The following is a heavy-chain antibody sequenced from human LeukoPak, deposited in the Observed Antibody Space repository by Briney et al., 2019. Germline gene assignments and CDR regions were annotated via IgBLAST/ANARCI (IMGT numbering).Heavy chain of an antibody. CDR1: GLSFSSYA. Sequence: GGSLRLSCTASGLSFSSYAMSWVRQAPGPGLEWVSGINGNGGYSYNADSVKGRFTISRDNSKNTLSLQMDSLRAEDTAVYYCAKQRGIYLDFDYWGQGTLVTVSS. CDR2: INGNGGYS. J-gene: IGHJ4*02. V-gene: IGHV3-23*01. D-gene: IGHD1-26*01. CDR3: AKQRGIYLDFDY.